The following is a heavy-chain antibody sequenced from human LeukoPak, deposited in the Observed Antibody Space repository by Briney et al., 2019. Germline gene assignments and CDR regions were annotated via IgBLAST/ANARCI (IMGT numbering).Heavy chain of an antibody. J-gene: IGHJ5*02. V-gene: IGHV4-4*07. CDR3: ARGLYGGNEALENWFDP. Sequence: SETQSLTCTVSGGSISSYYWSWIRQPAGKGLEWIGRIYTSGSTNYNPSLKSRVTMSVDTSKNQFSLKLSSVIAADTAVYYCARGLYGGNEALENWFDPWGQGTLVTVSS. CDR1: GGSISSYY. CDR2: IYTSGST. D-gene: IGHD4-17*01.